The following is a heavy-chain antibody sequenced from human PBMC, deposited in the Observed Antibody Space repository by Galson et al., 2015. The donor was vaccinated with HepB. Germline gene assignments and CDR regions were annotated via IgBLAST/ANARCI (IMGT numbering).Heavy chain of an antibody. J-gene: IGHJ4*02. CDR3: ARRSRIDGFSSDH. V-gene: IGHV3-49*04. CDR1: GFNFEDYA. CDR2: IRSEAYDGTT. D-gene: IGHD5-24*01. Sequence: SLRLSCAASGFNFEDYAMSWVRQPPGRGLEWVGFIRSEAYDGTTDYAASVKGRFTISRDDSKRIVYLQMSGLKTEDTAIYYCARRSRIDGFSSDHWGQGTLVTVSS.